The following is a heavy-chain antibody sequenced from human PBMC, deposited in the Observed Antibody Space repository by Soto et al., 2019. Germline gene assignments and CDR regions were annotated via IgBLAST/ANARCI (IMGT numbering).Heavy chain of an antibody. Sequence: GGSLRLSCAASGFTFSSYAMSWVRQAPGKGLEWVSAISGSGGSTYYADSVKGRFTISRDNSKNTLYLQMNSLRAEDTAVYYCAKEPYIVVVPAAMGEYYFDYWGQGTLVTVSS. CDR3: AKEPYIVVVPAAMGEYYFDY. CDR1: GFTFSSYA. V-gene: IGHV3-23*01. J-gene: IGHJ4*02. D-gene: IGHD2-2*01. CDR2: ISGSGGST.